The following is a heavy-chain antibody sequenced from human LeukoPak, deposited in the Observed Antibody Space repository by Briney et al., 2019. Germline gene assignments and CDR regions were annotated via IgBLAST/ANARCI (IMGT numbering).Heavy chain of an antibody. CDR2: ISGSGGST. V-gene: IGHV3-23*01. J-gene: IGHJ1*01. D-gene: IGHD2-2*01. Sequence: PGGSLRLSCAAPGFTFSSYAMSWVRQAPGKGLEWVSAISGSGGSTYYADSVKGRFTISRDNSKNTLYLQMNSLRAEDTAVYYCAKDHLYCSSTSCYVGYFQHWGQGTLVTVSS. CDR3: AKDHLYCSSTSCYVGYFQH. CDR1: GFTFSSYA.